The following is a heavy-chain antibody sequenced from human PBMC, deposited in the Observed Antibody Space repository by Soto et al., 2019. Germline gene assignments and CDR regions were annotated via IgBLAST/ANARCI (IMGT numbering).Heavy chain of an antibody. CDR3: ANDILPIVVVPAAAIDY. V-gene: IGHV3-23*01. J-gene: IGHJ4*02. CDR1: GFTFSSYA. Sequence: EVQLLESGGGLVQPGGSLRLSCAASGFTFSSYAMSWVRQAPGKGLEWVSAISGSGGSTYYADSVKGRFTISRDNSKNTLYLQMNSLRAEDTAVYYCANDILPIVVVPAAAIDYWGQGTLVTVSS. CDR2: ISGSGGST. D-gene: IGHD2-2*01.